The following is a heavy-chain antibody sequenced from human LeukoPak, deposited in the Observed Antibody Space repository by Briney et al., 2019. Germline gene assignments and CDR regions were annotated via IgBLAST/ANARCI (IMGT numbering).Heavy chain of an antibody. D-gene: IGHD2-8*01. CDR3: ARHDMYVGDFDY. Sequence: SETLSLTCTVSGGSISSSSYYWGWIRQPPGKGLEWIGEINRSGSTNYNPSLKSRVTISVDTSKNQFSLKLSSVTAADTAVYYCARHDMYVGDFDYWGQGTLVTVSS. CDR1: GGSISSSSYY. V-gene: IGHV4-39*01. J-gene: IGHJ4*02. CDR2: INRSGST.